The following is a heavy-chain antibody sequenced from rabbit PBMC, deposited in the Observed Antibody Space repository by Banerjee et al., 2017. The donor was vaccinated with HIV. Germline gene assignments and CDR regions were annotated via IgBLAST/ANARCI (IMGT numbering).Heavy chain of an antibody. CDR3: ARDFNL. J-gene: IGHJ4*01. CDR1: KLDFSNYG. V-gene: IGHV1S45*01. Sequence: QEQLVEYGGDLVQPEGSLTLTCKASKLDFSNYGVSWVRQAPGKGLEWIGYINAGSGGTYYASWAKGRFTISKASWTTVTLQMTSLTAADTATYFCARDFNLWGPGTLVTVS. CDR2: INAGSGGT.